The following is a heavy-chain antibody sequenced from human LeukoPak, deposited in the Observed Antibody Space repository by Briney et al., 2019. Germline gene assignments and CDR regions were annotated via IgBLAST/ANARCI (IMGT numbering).Heavy chain of an antibody. Sequence: SVKVSCKASGGTFSSYAISWVRQAPGQGLEWMGGIIPIFGTANYAQKFQGRVTITADESTSTAYMELSSLRSDDTAVYYCASESLSYDSSGYWISWGQGTLVTVSS. CDR2: IIPIFGTA. CDR1: GGTFSSYA. D-gene: IGHD3-22*01. J-gene: IGHJ4*02. CDR3: ASESLSYDSSGYWIS. V-gene: IGHV1-69*13.